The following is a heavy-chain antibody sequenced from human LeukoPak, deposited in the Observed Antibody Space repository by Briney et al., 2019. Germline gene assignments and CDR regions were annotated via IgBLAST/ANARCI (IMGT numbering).Heavy chain of an antibody. Sequence: PSETLSLTCTISSGSIGSFYWSWIRQPPGKGLEFIGYINNRGGTKINPSLTSRVTISLGTPQNQFYLLLQSVTAADTAIYYCARLSGGGGNLLDSWGQGALLTVSS. J-gene: IGHJ4*02. CDR3: ARLSGGGGNLLDS. CDR1: SGSIGSFY. V-gene: IGHV4-59*08. CDR2: INNRGGT. D-gene: IGHD4-23*01.